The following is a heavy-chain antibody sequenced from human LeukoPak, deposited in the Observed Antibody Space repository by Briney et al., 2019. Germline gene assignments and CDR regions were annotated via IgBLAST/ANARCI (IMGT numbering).Heavy chain of an antibody. CDR1: GFTFSSYN. D-gene: IGHD4-17*01. V-gene: IGHV3-23*01. CDR2: ISGSGGST. Sequence: GGSLRLSCAASGFTFSSYNMNWVRQALGKGLEWVSAISGSGGSTYYADSVKGRFTISRDNSKNTLYLQMNSLRAEDTAVYYCAKDPYGDYVGVAFDIWGQGTMVTVSS. J-gene: IGHJ3*02. CDR3: AKDPYGDYVGVAFDI.